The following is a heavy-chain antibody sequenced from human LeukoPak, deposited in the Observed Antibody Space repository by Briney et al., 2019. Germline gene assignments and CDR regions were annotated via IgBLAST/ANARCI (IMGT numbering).Heavy chain of an antibody. CDR2: ISAYNGNT. V-gene: IGHV1-18*04. CDR1: GYTFTSYG. J-gene: IGHJ5*02. CDR3: ARGLYCSSTSCPNWFDP. Sequence: ASVKVSCKASGYTFTSYGISWVRQAPGQGLEWMGWISAYNGNTNYAQKLQGRVTMTTDTSTSTAYMELRSLRSDDTAVYYCARGLYCSSTSCPNWFDPWGQGTLVTVSS. D-gene: IGHD2-2*01.